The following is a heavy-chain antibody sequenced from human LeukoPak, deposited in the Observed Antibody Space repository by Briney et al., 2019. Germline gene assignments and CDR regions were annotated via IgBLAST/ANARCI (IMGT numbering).Heavy chain of an antibody. D-gene: IGHD3-16*02. CDR1: GFNFNTYT. CDR2: ISSSSAYM. V-gene: IGHV3-21*01. CDR3: ARDFVGEVIAMVAFDI. J-gene: IGHJ3*02. Sequence: PGGSLRLSCAASGFNFNTYTMNWVRQAPGKGLEWVSSISSSSAYMYYADSVKGRFTISRDNAKNSLYLQMNSLRAEDTAVYYCARDFVGEVIAMVAFDIWGQGTMVTVSS.